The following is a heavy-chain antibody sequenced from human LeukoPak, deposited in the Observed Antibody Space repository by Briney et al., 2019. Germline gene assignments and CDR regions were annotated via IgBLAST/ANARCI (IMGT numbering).Heavy chain of an antibody. Sequence: GGSLRLSCAASGFTFSSYAMHWVRQAPGKGLEWVAVISYDGSNKYYADSVKGRFTISRDNSKNTLYLQMNSLRAEDTAVYYCARDTYGSGSYYNVDFDYWGQGTLVTVSS. V-gene: IGHV3-30-3*01. D-gene: IGHD3-10*01. CDR3: ARDTYGSGSYYNVDFDY. CDR1: GFTFSSYA. J-gene: IGHJ4*02. CDR2: ISYDGSNK.